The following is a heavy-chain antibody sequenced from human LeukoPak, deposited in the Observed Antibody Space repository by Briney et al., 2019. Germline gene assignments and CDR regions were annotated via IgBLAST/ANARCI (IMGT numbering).Heavy chain of an antibody. CDR2: IKSKTDGETT. D-gene: IGHD3-10*01. CDR1: GFTFSSYA. CDR3: TTDLGTYYHGSQRLIPIDY. V-gene: IGHV3-15*01. Sequence: SGGSLRLSCAASGFTFSSYAMSWVRQAPGKGLEWIGRIKSKTDGETTNYAEPVRGRLTISRDDSKSAVYLQMNSLKIEDTAVYYCTTDLGTYYHGSQRLIPIDYWGQGTLVTVSS. J-gene: IGHJ4*02.